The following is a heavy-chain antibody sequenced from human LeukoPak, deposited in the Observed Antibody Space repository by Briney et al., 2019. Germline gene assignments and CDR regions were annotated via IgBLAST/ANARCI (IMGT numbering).Heavy chain of an antibody. CDR1: GFTFSSYW. Sequence: GGSLRLSCAASGFTFSSYWMSWVRQAPGKGLEWVANIKQDGSEKYYADSVKGRFTISRDNAKNSLYLQMNSLRAEDTAVYYRAREDICCTGTTDLWGRGTLVTVSS. J-gene: IGHJ2*01. CDR2: IKQDGSEK. CDR3: AREDICCTGTTDL. V-gene: IGHV3-7*01. D-gene: IGHD1-7*01.